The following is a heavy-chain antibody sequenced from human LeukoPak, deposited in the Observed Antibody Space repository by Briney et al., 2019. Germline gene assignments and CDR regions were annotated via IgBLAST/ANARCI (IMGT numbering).Heavy chain of an antibody. CDR2: ISGSGGST. Sequence: PGGSLRLSCAASGFTFSSYAMSWVRQAPGKGLEWVSAISGSGGSTYYADSVKGRFTISRDNSKNTLYLQMNSLRAEDTAVYYCAKDRGGTEYQLPRDAFDIWGQGTMVTVSS. J-gene: IGHJ3*02. D-gene: IGHD2-2*01. V-gene: IGHV3-23*01. CDR3: AKDRGGTEYQLPRDAFDI. CDR1: GFTFSSYA.